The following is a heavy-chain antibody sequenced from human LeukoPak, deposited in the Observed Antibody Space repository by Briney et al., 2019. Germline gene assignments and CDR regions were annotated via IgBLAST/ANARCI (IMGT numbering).Heavy chain of an antibody. V-gene: IGHV1-69*06. CDR3: ARDPTYYYGAGSYFTGDY. J-gene: IGHJ4*02. D-gene: IGHD3-10*01. Sequence: SVKVSCKASGGTFSSYAISWVRQAPGQGLEWMGGIIPIFGTANYAQKFQGRVTITADKSTSTAYMELSSLRSEDTAVYYCARDPTYYYGAGSYFTGDYWGQGTLVTVSS. CDR2: IIPIFGTA. CDR1: GGTFSSYA.